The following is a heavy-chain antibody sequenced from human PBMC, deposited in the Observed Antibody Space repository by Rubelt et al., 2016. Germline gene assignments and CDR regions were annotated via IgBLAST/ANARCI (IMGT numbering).Heavy chain of an antibody. Sequence: QVTLRESGPALVKPTQTLTLTCTFSGFSVNTRGMCVSWIRQPPGKALEWLARIDWDDDKYYNTSLKTRLTISKDTAKNQVVLTMTSMDPVDTATYYCARIHSFSSHGTGFDYWGQGTLVTVSS. D-gene: IGHD1-14*01. J-gene: IGHJ4*02. CDR2: IDWDDDK. CDR3: ARIHSFSSHGTGFDY. V-gene: IGHV2-70*15. CDR1: GFSVNTRGMC.